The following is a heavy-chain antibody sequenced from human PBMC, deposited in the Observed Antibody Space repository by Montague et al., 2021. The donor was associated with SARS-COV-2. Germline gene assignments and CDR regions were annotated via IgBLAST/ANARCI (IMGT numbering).Heavy chain of an antibody. D-gene: IGHD5-18*01. CDR3: AREYRIELWQTNWYFGL. CDR1: AGSISSHY. J-gene: IGHJ2*01. Sequence: SETLSLTCTVSAGSISSHYWSWIRQPSGKALEWIGYVYYTGSTKYNPSLKSRVTMSVDTPKNRFSLSLRSLTAADTAVYYCAREYRIELWQTNWYFGLWGRGTLVTVSS. CDR2: VYYTGST. V-gene: IGHV4-59*11.